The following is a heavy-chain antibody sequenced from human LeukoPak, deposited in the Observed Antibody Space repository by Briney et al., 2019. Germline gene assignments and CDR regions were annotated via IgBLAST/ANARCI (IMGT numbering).Heavy chain of an antibody. V-gene: IGHV4-59*08. CDR3: ARHLYGSGSYDY. J-gene: IGHJ4*02. CDR1: GVSISGYY. D-gene: IGHD3-10*01. CDR2: IYYSGSI. Sequence: SETLSLTCTVSGVSISGYYWSWIRQPPGKGLEWVGYIYYSGSINYNPSLKSRVTISVDTSKNQFSLKLTSVTAADTAVYYCARHLYGSGSYDYWGQGTLVTVSS.